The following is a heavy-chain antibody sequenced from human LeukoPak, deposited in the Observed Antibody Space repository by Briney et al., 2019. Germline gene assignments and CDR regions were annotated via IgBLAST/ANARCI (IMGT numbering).Heavy chain of an antibody. Sequence: ASVKVSCKASGGTFSSYAISWVRQAPGQGLEWMGGIIPIFGTANYAQKFQGRVTITTDESTSTAYVELSSLRSEDTAVYYCARAEYSYGPFDYWGQGTLVTVSS. J-gene: IGHJ4*02. D-gene: IGHD5-18*01. CDR2: IIPIFGTA. V-gene: IGHV1-69*05. CDR3: ARAEYSYGPFDY. CDR1: GGTFSSYA.